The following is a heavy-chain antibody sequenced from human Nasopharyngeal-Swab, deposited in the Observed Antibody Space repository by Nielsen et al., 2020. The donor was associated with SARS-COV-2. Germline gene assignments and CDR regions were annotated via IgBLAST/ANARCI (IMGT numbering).Heavy chain of an antibody. Sequence: SETLSLTCAVYGGSFSSYYWSWIRQPPGKGLEGIGEINHSGSTNYNPSLKSRVTISVDTSKNQFSLKLSSVTAADTAVYYCARGRGSSSWYLRFDYWGQGTLVTVSS. V-gene: IGHV4-34*01. CDR2: INHSGST. D-gene: IGHD6-13*01. J-gene: IGHJ4*02. CDR1: GGSFSSYY. CDR3: ARGRGSSSWYLRFDY.